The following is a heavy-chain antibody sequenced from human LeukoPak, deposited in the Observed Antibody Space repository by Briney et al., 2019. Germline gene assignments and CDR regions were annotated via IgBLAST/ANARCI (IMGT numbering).Heavy chain of an antibody. CDR1: GGSISSGSYY. CDR2: IYTSGST. D-gene: IGHD5-24*01. CDR3: ARDSVDGYNYFLHYFDY. Sequence: SETLSLTCTVSGGSISSGSYYWSWIRQPAGKGLEWIGRIYTSGSTNYNPSLKSRVTMSVDTSKNQFSLKLSSVTAADTAVYYCARDSVDGYNYFLHYFDYWGQGTLVTVSS. V-gene: IGHV4-61*02. J-gene: IGHJ4*02.